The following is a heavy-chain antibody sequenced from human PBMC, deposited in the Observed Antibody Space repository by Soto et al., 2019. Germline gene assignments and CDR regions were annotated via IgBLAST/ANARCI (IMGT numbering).Heavy chain of an antibody. D-gene: IGHD1-26*01. Sequence: QITLKESGPTLVKPTQTLTLTCTLSGFSLSTSGVGVGWIRKPPGKALEWLALIYWDDDKRYSPSLKSRLTVTKATSKNQVAMTMTNMDPVDTATYSCARSSGRFRSFDSWGQGTLVTVSS. J-gene: IGHJ4*02. CDR1: GFSLSTSGVG. CDR3: ARSSGRFRSFDS. CDR2: IYWDDDK. V-gene: IGHV2-5*02.